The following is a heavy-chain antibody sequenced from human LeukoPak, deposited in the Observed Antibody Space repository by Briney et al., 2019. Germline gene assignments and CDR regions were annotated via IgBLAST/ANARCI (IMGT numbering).Heavy chain of an antibody. Sequence: ASVKVSCKASGYTFTSYDINWVRQATGQGLEWMGWMNHSSGNTGYAQKFQGRVTITRNTSTSTAYMELSSLRSEDTAVYYCAIEGFTNTVLGYWGQGTLVTVSS. V-gene: IGHV1-8*03. CDR1: GYTFTSYD. CDR2: MNHSSGNT. CDR3: AIEGFTNTVLGY. J-gene: IGHJ4*02. D-gene: IGHD4-17*01.